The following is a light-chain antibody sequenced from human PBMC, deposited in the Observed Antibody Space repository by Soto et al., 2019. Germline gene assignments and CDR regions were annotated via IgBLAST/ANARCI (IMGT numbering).Light chain of an antibody. J-gene: IGLJ1*01. V-gene: IGLV2-23*01. CDR3: CSYAGSSTS. Sequence: QSALTQPASVSGSPGQSITISCTGTSSDVGSYNLVSWYQQHPGKAPKLMIYEGSKRPSGASNRFSGSKSGNTASLTISGLQAEDEADYYCCSYAGSSTSFGTGTKVTVL. CDR1: SSDVGSYNL. CDR2: EGS.